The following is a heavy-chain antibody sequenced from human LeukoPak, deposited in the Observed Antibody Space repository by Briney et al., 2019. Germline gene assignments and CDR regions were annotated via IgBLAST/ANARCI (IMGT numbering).Heavy chain of an antibody. CDR1: GGSISSGSYY. D-gene: IGHD5-12*01. CDR3: ATLSPTSYYFDY. J-gene: IGHJ4*02. Sequence: SETLSLTCTVSGGSISSGSYYWSWIRQPAGTGLKWIGRIYTSGSTNYNPSLKSRVTISVDTSKNQFSLKLSSVTAADTAVYYCATLSPTSYYFDYWGQGTLVTVSS. V-gene: IGHV4-61*02. CDR2: IYTSGST.